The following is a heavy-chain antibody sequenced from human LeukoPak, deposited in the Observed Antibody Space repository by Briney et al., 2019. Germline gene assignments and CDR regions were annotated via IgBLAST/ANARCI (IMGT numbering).Heavy chain of an antibody. Sequence: SETLSLTCTVSGDSISSGSYHWSRVRQHPGKGREWIGYNYYSGSTYYSPSLKSRITISMETSKNQFSLKLNAVSAADTAVYYCAREYRGDCSGGSCYGWFDPWGQGTLVTVSS. D-gene: IGHD2-15*01. V-gene: IGHV4-31*03. J-gene: IGHJ5*02. CDR2: NYYSGST. CDR1: GDSISSGSYH. CDR3: AREYRGDCSGGSCYGWFDP.